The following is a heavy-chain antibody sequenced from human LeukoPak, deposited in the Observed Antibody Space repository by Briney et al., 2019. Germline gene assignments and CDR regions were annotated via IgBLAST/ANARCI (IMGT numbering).Heavy chain of an antibody. J-gene: IGHJ6*03. CDR2: ISSSSSYI. CDR1: GFTFSSYS. D-gene: IGHD3-3*01. V-gene: IGHV3-21*01. Sequence: PGGSLRLSCAASGFTFSSYSMNWVRQAPGKGLEWVSSISSSSSYIYYAASVKGRFTISRDNSKNTLYLQMNSLRAEDTAVYYCARDFWGRFLELDYMDVWGKGTTVTVSS. CDR3: ARDFWGRFLELDYMDV.